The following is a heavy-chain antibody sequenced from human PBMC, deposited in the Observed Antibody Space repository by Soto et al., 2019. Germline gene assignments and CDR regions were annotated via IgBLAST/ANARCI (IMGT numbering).Heavy chain of an antibody. J-gene: IGHJ3*02. CDR2: ISYDGSNK. CDR3: AKDRMVRNSAFDI. CDR1: GFTFSSYG. V-gene: IGHV3-30*18. Sequence: QVQLVESGGGVVQPGRSLRLSCAASGFTFSSYGMHWVRQAPGKGLEWVAVISYDGSNKYYADSVKGRFTISRDNSKNTLYLQMNSLRAEDTAVYYCAKDRMVRNSAFDIWGQGTMVTVSS. D-gene: IGHD3-10*01.